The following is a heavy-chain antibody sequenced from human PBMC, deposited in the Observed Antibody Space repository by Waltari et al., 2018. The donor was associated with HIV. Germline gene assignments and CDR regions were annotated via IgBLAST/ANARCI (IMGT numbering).Heavy chain of an antibody. CDR1: GFRFDDYA. J-gene: IGHJ4*02. V-gene: IGHV3-9*01. Sequence: AQLVESGGALVQPGRSLTLSCVASGFRFDDYAMHWVRQGPGKGLEWVSGINLNSEKIDYLDSVKGRFTISRDNAKNSLYLQMNDLRPEDTAFYYCAKDIRPYCFSSSCYDSGFDYWGPGTLVTVSS. CDR3: AKDIRPYCFSSSCYDSGFDY. CDR2: INLNSEKI. D-gene: IGHD2-2*01.